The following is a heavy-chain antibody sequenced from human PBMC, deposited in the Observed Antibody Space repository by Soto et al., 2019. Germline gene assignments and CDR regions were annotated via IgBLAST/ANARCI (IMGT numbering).Heavy chain of an antibody. Sequence: SVKVSCKASGGTFSSYAISWVRQAPGQGLEWMGGIIPIFGTANYAQKFQGRVTITADESTSTAYMELSSLRSEDTAVYYCAREYYYGSASYRGMDVWGQGTTVTVSS. CDR1: GGTFSSYA. J-gene: IGHJ6*02. V-gene: IGHV1-69*13. CDR3: AREYYYGSASYRGMDV. D-gene: IGHD3-10*01. CDR2: IIPIFGTA.